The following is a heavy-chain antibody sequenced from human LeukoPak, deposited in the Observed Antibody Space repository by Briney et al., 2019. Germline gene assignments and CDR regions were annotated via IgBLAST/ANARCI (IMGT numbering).Heavy chain of an antibody. CDR1: GFTFSTYY. CDR3: AELGITMIGGV. CDR2: ISTSSSYI. J-gene: IGHJ6*04. D-gene: IGHD3-10*02. Sequence: KAGGSLGLSCAASGFTFSTYYMNWVRQAPGKGLEWVSSISTSSSYIYYADAVKGRFTISRDNAKNSLYLQMNSLRAEDTAVYYCAELGITMIGGVWGKGTTVTISS. V-gene: IGHV3-21*01.